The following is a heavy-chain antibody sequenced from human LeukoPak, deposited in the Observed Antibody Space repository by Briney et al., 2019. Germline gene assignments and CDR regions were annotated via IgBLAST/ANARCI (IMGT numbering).Heavy chain of an antibody. CDR3: ARHIVTMVRGINWFDP. V-gene: IGHV4-34*01. Sequence: SETLSLTCAVYGGSFSGYYWSWIRQPPGKGLEWIGEINHSGSTNYNPSLKSRVTISVDTSKNQFSLKLSSVTAADTAVYYCARHIVTMVRGINWFDPWGQGTLVAVSS. CDR2: INHSGST. D-gene: IGHD3-10*01. CDR1: GGSFSGYY. J-gene: IGHJ5*02.